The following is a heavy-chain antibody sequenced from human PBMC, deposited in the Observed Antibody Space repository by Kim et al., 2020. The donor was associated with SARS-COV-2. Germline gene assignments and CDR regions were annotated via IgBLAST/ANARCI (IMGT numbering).Heavy chain of an antibody. CDR3: TRASDYYYGMDV. CDR2: IKSKTDGGTT. J-gene: IGHJ6*02. V-gene: IGHV3-15*01. CDR1: GFTFSNAW. Sequence: GGSLRLSCAASGFTFSNAWMSWVRQAPGKGLEWVGRIKSKTDGGTTDYAAPVKGRFTISRDDSKNTLYLQMNSLKTEDTAVYYCTRASDYYYGMDVWGQGTTVTVSS.